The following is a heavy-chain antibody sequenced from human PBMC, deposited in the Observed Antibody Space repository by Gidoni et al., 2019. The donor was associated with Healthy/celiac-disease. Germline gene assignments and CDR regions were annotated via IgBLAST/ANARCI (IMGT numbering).Heavy chain of an antibody. CDR1: GFTFSSYA. D-gene: IGHD6-13*01. J-gene: IGHJ4*02. V-gene: IGHV3-23*01. CDR3: AKYRSSSLDGIGYYFDY. CDR2: ISGSGGST. Sequence: EVQLLESGGGLVQPGGSLRLSCAASGFTFSSYAMSWVRQAPGKGLEWVSAISGSGGSTYYADSVKGRFTISRDNSKNTLYLQMNSLRAEDTAVYYCAKYRSSSLDGIGYYFDYWGQGTLVTVSS.